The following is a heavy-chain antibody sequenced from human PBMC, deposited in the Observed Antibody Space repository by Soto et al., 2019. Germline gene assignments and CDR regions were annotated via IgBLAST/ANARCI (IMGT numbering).Heavy chain of an antibody. Sequence: GGSLRLSCAASGFTFSSYGMHWVRQAPGKGLEWVAVISYDGSNKYYADSVKGRFTISRDNSKNTLYLQMNSLRAEDTAVYYCAKDLQFAGYYYDSMIDYWGQGTLVTVSS. J-gene: IGHJ4*02. CDR3: AKDLQFAGYYYDSMIDY. CDR1: GFTFSSYG. D-gene: IGHD3-22*01. CDR2: ISYDGSNK. V-gene: IGHV3-30*18.